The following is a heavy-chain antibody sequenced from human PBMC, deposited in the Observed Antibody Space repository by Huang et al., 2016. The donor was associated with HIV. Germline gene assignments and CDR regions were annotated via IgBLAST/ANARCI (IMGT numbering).Heavy chain of an antibody. V-gene: IGHV1-69*13. D-gene: IGHD2-15*01. Sequence: QVQLVQSGAEVKKPGSSVKVSCKASGGTFSSYAISWVRQVPGQGLEWMGGSIPIFGTANYAQRCQDRVTITADESTSTAYMELSSLRSEDTAVYYCAREGYCSGSSCYAPYFDYWGQGTLVTVSS. J-gene: IGHJ4*02. CDR1: GGTFSSYA. CDR3: AREGYCSGSSCYAPYFDY. CDR2: SIPIFGTA.